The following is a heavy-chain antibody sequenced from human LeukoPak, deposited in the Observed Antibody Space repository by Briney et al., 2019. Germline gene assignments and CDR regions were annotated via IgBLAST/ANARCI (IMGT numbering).Heavy chain of an antibody. Sequence: SVKVSCKASGGTFSSYAISWVRQAPGQGLEWMGGIIPIFGTANYAQKFQGRVTITADESTSTAYMELSSLRSGDTAVYYCARVRSSGWYYFDYWGQGTLVTVSS. CDR1: GGTFSSYA. CDR3: ARVRSSGWYYFDY. J-gene: IGHJ4*02. V-gene: IGHV1-69*13. CDR2: IIPIFGTA. D-gene: IGHD6-19*01.